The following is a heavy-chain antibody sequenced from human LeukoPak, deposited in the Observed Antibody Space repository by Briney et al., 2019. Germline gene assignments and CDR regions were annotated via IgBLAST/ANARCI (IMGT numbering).Heavy chain of an antibody. V-gene: IGHV1-69*04. D-gene: IGHD3-22*01. CDR1: GGTFSNHA. CDR2: IIPILGIA. J-gene: IGHJ6*02. Sequence: ASVKVSCKASGGTFSNHAINWVRQAPGQGLEWMGRIIPILGIAKYAQKFQGRVTITAGKSTSTAYMELTSLRSEDTAFYYCARGWDSTGSYYYYGMDVWGQGTTVTVSS. CDR3: ARGWDSTGSYYYYGMDV.